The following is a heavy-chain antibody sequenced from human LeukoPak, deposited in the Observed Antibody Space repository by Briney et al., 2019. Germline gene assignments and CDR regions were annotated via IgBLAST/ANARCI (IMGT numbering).Heavy chain of an antibody. Sequence: ASQTLSLTCTVSGVSISSGSYYWSWIRQPAGKGLEWIGRIYTSGSTNYNPSLKSRVTISVDTSKNQFSLKLSSVTAADTAVYYCARYCSSTSCFDAFDIWGQGTMVTVSS. CDR2: IYTSGST. J-gene: IGHJ3*02. CDR3: ARYCSSTSCFDAFDI. D-gene: IGHD2-2*01. V-gene: IGHV4-61*02. CDR1: GVSISSGSYY.